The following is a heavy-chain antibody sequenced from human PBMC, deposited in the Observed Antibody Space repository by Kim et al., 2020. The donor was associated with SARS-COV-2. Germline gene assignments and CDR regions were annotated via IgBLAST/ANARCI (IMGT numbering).Heavy chain of an antibody. J-gene: IGHJ6*02. Sequence: SVKVSCKASGGTFSSYAISWVRQAPGQGLEWMGGIIPIFGTANYAQKFQGRVTTTADESTSTAYMELSSLRSEDTAVYYCARAVFKMATIRYYYGMDVWGQGTTVTVSS. CDR3: ARAVFKMATIRYYYGMDV. CDR1: GGTFSSYA. D-gene: IGHD5-12*01. CDR2: IIPIFGTA. V-gene: IGHV1-69*13.